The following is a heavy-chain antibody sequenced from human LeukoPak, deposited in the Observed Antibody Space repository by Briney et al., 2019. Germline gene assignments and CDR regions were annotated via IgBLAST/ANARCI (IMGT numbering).Heavy chain of an antibody. CDR2: LFYSGNT. J-gene: IGHJ5*02. Sequence: SETLSLTCTVSGVSIGSSPYFWGWIRQPPGKGLEWIGSLFYSGNTYYNPSLNSRVTISLDTSKNQFSLKLSSLTAADTALYYCVNADPGAYRHWFDPWGQGTLVTVSS. CDR1: GVSIGSSPYF. CDR3: VNADPGAYRHWFDP. V-gene: IGHV4-39*07. D-gene: IGHD2-2*01.